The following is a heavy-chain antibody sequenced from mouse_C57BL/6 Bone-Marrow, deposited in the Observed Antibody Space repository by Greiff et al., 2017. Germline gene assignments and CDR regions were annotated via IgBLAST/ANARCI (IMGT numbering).Heavy chain of an antibody. CDR2: IYPGSGST. J-gene: IGHJ1*03. CDR3: ARPYYSNYWYFDV. CDR1: GYTFTSYW. Sequence: QVQLQQSGAELVKPGASVKMSCKASGYTFTSYWITWVKQRPGPGLEWIGDIYPGSGSTNYNEKFKSKATLTVDTSSSTASMQRSSLTSEDSAVYYCARPYYSNYWYFDVWGTGTTVTVSS. D-gene: IGHD2-5*01. V-gene: IGHV1-55*01.